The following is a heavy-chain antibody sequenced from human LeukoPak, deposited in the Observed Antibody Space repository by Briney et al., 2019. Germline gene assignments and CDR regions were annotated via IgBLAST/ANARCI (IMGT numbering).Heavy chain of an antibody. CDR2: IYYSEST. CDR3: ATGGRYGPDY. Sequence: PSETLSLTCTVSGGSISSSSYYWGWIRQPPGKGLEWIGSIYYSESTYYYPSLKSRVTISVDTSKNQFSLKLSSVTAADTAVYYCATGGRYGPDYWGQGTLVTVSS. CDR1: GGSISSSSYY. D-gene: IGHD5-18*01. V-gene: IGHV4-39*01. J-gene: IGHJ4*02.